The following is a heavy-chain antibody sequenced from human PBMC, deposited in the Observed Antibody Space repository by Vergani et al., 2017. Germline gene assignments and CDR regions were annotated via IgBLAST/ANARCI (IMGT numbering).Heavy chain of an antibody. CDR2: IYYSGST. Sequence: QVQLQESGPGLVKPSETLSLTCTVSGGSISSYYWSWIRQPPGKGLEWIGYIYYSGSTNYNPSLKSRVTISVDTSKNQFSLKLSSVTAADTAVYYCARAPLRRGGYQGFDYWGQGTLVTVSS. D-gene: IGHD3-22*01. CDR3: ARAPLRRGGYQGFDY. J-gene: IGHJ4*02. V-gene: IGHV4-59*12. CDR1: GGSISSYY.